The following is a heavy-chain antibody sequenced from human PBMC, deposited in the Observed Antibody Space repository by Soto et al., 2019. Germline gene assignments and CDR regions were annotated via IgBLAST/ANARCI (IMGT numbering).Heavy chain of an antibody. J-gene: IGHJ3*02. CDR1: GFTFSSYA. CDR3: AKVGDSSGYYYPGAFDI. CDR2: ISGSGGST. V-gene: IGHV3-23*01. Sequence: GGSLRLSCAASGFTFSSYAMSWVRQAPGKGLEWVSAISGSGGSTYYADSVKGRFTISRDNSKNTLYLQMNSLRAEDTAAYYCAKVGDSSGYYYPGAFDIWGQGTMVTVSS. D-gene: IGHD3-22*01.